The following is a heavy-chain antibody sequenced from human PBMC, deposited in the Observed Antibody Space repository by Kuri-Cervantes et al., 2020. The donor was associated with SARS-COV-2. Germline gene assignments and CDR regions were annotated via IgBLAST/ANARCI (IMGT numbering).Heavy chain of an antibody. CDR2: ITSSSSYI. CDR3: ARDKYSNYYFDY. D-gene: IGHD4-11*01. CDR1: GFTFSSYS. J-gene: IGHJ4*02. Sequence: GGSLRLSCAASGFTFSSYSMNWVRQAPGKGLEWVSSITSSSSYIYYADSVKGRFTISRDNAKNSLYLQMNSLRAEDTAVYYCARDKYSNYYFDYWGQGTLVTVSS. V-gene: IGHV3-21*01.